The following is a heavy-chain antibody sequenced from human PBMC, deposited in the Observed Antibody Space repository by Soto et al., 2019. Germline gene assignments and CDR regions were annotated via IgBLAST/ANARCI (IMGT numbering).Heavy chain of an antibody. CDR1: GGSISSVGYF. J-gene: IGHJ4*02. D-gene: IGHD6-25*01. CDR3: ARLNSGWHQAVDS. CDR2: ISYSGST. V-gene: IGHV4-31*03. Sequence: QVQLESSGPGLVKPSQTLSLTCTVSGGSISSVGYFWTWIRQHPAKGLAWIGHISYSGSTYFIPSLRSRLSMSVDTSKNQSSLNLTSVTVADTALYYCARLNSGWHQAVDSGGQGTLGTVSS.